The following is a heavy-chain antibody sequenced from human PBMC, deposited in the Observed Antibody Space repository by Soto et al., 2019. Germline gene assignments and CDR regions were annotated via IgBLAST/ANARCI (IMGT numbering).Heavy chain of an antibody. V-gene: IGHV3-21*01. Sequence: EVQLVESGGGLVKPGGSLRLSCAASGFTFSSYSMNWVRQAPGKGLEWVSSISSSSSYIYYADSVKGRFTISRDNAKNSLYLQMNSLRAEDTAVYYCARGGEDYSNYYWFDPWGQGTLVTVSS. CDR3: ARGGEDYSNYYWFDP. CDR2: ISSSSSYI. J-gene: IGHJ5*02. D-gene: IGHD4-4*01. CDR1: GFTFSSYS.